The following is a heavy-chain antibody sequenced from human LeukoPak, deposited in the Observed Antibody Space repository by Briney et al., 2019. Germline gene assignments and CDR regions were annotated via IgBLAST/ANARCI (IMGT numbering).Heavy chain of an antibody. Sequence: SETLSLTCTVSGYSISSGYYWGWIRQPPGKGLEWIGSIYHSGRTFYNPSLKSRVTISVDTSKNQFSLKLSSVTAADTAVYYCARASEDYYYYMDVWGKGTTVTISS. CDR3: ARASEDYYYYMDV. J-gene: IGHJ6*03. CDR2: IYHSGRT. V-gene: IGHV4-38-2*02. D-gene: IGHD1-14*01. CDR1: GYSISSGYY.